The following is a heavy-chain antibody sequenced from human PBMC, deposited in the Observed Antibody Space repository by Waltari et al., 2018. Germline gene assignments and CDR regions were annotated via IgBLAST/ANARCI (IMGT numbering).Heavy chain of an antibody. D-gene: IGHD6-13*01. CDR3: ARDRTGYSSSWLYSTYYYYMDV. CDR1: GYSISSGYY. V-gene: IGHV4-38-2*02. CDR2: IYHSGST. Sequence: QVQLQESGPGLVKPSETLSLTCAVSGYSISSGYYWGWIRQPPGKGLEWIGSIYHSGSTYYNPSLKSRVTISVDTSKNQFSLKLSSVTAADTAVYYCARDRTGYSSSWLYSTYYYYMDVWGKGTTVTVSS. J-gene: IGHJ6*03.